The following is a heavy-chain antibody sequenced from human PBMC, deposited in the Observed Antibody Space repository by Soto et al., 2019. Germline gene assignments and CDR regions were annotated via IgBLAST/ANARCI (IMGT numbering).Heavy chain of an antibody. J-gene: IGHJ2*01. D-gene: IGHD3-22*01. CDR1: GGSISSYY. Sequence: QVQLQESGPGLVKPSETLSLTCTVSGGSISSYYWSWIRQPPGKGLEWIGYIYYSGSTNYNPSLKSRDTQSVDPSKNQFSLKLSSATAADTAVYYCARGMGYDSSGYFPHWYFDLWGRGTLVTVSS. CDR2: IYYSGST. CDR3: ARGMGYDSSGYFPHWYFDL. V-gene: IGHV4-59*01.